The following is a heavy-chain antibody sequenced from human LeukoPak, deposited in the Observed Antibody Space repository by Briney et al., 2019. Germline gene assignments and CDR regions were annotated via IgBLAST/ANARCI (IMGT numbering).Heavy chain of an antibody. D-gene: IGHD5-12*01. CDR2: IYSGGST. J-gene: IGHJ4*02. CDR1: GFNVSSNF. Sequence: GGSLRLSCAASGFNVSSNFMSWVRQAPGRGLEWVSFIYSGGSTSYTDSVKGRFTISRDTSKNTLYLQMNSLRVEDTAVYHCTRSYSGVLAHFDYWGQGTLVTVSS. V-gene: IGHV3-66*01. CDR3: TRSYSGVLAHFDY.